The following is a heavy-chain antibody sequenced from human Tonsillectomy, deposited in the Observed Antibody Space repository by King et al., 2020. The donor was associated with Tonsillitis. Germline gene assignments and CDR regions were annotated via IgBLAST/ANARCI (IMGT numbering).Heavy chain of an antibody. CDR1: GFIFGDYA. V-gene: IGHV3-49*03. CDR2: IRSRPSGGTT. CDR3: TRGRRD. Sequence: VQLVESGGGLVQPGRSLRLSRTASGFIFGDYAINWFRQAPGKGLEWVGFIRSRPSGGTTENAASVKGRFTISRDDSKGIAYLQMNSLKTDDTAVYYCTRGRRDWGQGTLVTVSS. J-gene: IGHJ4*02.